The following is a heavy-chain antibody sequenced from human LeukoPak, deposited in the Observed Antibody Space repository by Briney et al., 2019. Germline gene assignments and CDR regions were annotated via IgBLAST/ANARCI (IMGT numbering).Heavy chain of an antibody. CDR2: ISSSGSTI. V-gene: IGHV3-11*01. J-gene: IGHJ3*01. CDR3: ARDDYYGSGSYYKPISV. D-gene: IGHD3-10*01. CDR1: GFTFSDYY. Sequence: GGSLRLSCAASGFTFSDYYMSWIRQAPGKGLEWVSYISSSGSTIYYADSVEGRFTISRDNAKNSLYLQMNSLRAEDTAVYYCARDDYYGSGSYYKPISVWGQGTMVTVSS.